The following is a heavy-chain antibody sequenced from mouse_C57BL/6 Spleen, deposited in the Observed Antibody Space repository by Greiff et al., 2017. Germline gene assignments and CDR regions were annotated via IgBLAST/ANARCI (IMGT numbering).Heavy chain of an antibody. V-gene: IGHV1-82*01. CDR2: IYPGDGDT. CDR1: GYAFSSSW. D-gene: IGHD2-3*01. Sequence: QVQLQHSGPELVKPGASVKISCKASGYAFSSSWMNWVKQRPGKGLEWIGRIYPGDGDTNYNGKFKGKATLTADKSSSTAYMQLSSLTSEDSAVYFCARSDGYPYYFDYWGQGTTLTVSS. J-gene: IGHJ2*01. CDR3: ARSDGYPYYFDY.